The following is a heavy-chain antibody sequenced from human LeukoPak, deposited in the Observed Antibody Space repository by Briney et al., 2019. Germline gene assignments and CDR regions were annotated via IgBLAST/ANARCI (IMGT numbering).Heavy chain of an antibody. CDR1: GYTFTGYY. Sequence: GASVKVSCKASGYTFTGYYMHWVRQAPGQGLEWMGWINPNSGGTNYAQKFQGRVTVTRDTSISTAYMELSRLRSDDTAVYYCAREMATTVAAFDIWGQGTMVTVSS. CDR3: AREMATTVAAFDI. J-gene: IGHJ3*02. V-gene: IGHV1-2*02. CDR2: INPNSGGT. D-gene: IGHD5-24*01.